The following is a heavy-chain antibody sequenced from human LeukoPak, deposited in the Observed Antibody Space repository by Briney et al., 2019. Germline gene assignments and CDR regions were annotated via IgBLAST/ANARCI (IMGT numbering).Heavy chain of an antibody. J-gene: IGHJ4*02. V-gene: IGHV3-23*01. CDR2: ISGSGGST. Sequence: PGGSLRLSCAASGFTFSSYWMSWVRQAPGKGLEWVSAISGSGGSTYYADSVKGRFTISRDNSKNTLYLQMNSLRAEDTAVYYCAKQGTRLGELSLEDYFDYWGQGTLVTVSS. CDR3: AKQGTRLGELSLEDYFDY. CDR1: GFTFSSYW. D-gene: IGHD3-16*02.